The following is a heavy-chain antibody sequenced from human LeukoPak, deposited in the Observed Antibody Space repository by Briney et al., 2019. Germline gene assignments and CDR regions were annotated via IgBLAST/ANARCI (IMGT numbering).Heavy chain of an antibody. V-gene: IGHV3-48*01. CDR3: ASLPAYYYYGMDV. J-gene: IGHJ6*02. Sequence: PGGSLRLSCAASGFAFSTNSMNWVRQAPGKGLEWVSYIGSSGNNIYYTDSVRGRFTISRDTAKNSLYLQMNSLRAEDTAVYYCASLPAYYYYGMDVWGQGTTVTVSS. CDR1: GFAFSTNS. CDR2: IGSSGNNI.